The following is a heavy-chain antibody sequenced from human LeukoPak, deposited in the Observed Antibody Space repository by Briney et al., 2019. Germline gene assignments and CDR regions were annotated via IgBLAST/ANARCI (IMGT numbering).Heavy chain of an antibody. V-gene: IGHV1-24*01. CDR1: GYTLTELS. CDR3: ATDVTRYYGMDV. CDR2: FDPEDGET. Sequence: AALVNVSCKVSGYTLTELSMHWVRQAPGKGLEWMGGFDPEDGETIYAQKFQGRVTMTEDTSTDTAYMELSSLRSEDTAVYYCATDVTRYYGMDVWGQGTTVTVSS. J-gene: IGHJ6*02.